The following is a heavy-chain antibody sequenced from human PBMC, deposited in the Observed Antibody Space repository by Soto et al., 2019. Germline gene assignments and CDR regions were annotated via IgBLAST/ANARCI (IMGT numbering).Heavy chain of an antibody. CDR2: ISPYDDKT. CDR3: ARGGYYDNVWVKLSHYGLDK. J-gene: IGHJ6*02. Sequence: QVQLAQSPAEVKKPGASVRVSCKASGYTFIKYGIAWVRQAPGQGLEWMGWISPYDDKTIYAQTFQGRGTLTADRSTRTVYLVLRSLKSNDTAVYYCARGGYYDNVWVKLSHYGLDKWGQGASVTVSS. CDR1: GYTFIKYG. D-gene: IGHD3-16*01. V-gene: IGHV1-18*01.